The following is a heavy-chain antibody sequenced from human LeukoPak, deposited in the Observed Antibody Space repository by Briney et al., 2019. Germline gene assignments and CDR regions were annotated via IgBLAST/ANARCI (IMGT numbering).Heavy chain of an antibody. J-gene: IGHJ3*02. V-gene: IGHV4-4*02. CDR2: IYHGGNT. CDR3: ARKDWNDVRAFDI. D-gene: IGHD1-1*01. Sequence: SETLSLTCGVSGGSISSSNWWRWVRQPPGKGLGWIGEIYHGGNTNYNPSLKSRVTISVDKSKNQFSLKLSSVTAADTAVYYCARKDWNDVRAFDIWGQGTMVTVSS. CDR1: GGSISSSNW.